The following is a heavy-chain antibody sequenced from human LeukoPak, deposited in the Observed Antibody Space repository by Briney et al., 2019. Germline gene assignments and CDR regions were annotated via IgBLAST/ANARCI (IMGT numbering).Heavy chain of an antibody. J-gene: IGHJ6*03. V-gene: IGHV3-21*01. D-gene: IGHD1-26*01. Sequence: GGSLRLSCEASGFSFSSYNMDWVRQTPGKGLEWISSITTSSTYTFYADSVKGRFTISRDNARNSLYLQMNSLTAGDTAVYYCARDPYSGAYGNTYYYYMDVWGKGTTATVSS. CDR1: GFSFSSYN. CDR2: ITTSSTYT. CDR3: ARDPYSGAYGNTYYYYMDV.